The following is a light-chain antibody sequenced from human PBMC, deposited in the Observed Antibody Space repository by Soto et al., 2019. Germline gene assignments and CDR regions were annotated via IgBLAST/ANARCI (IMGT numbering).Light chain of an antibody. CDR1: QSISVW. CDR3: QQYNTYPRT. Sequence: DIQMTQYTSTLSASVGDRFASAFRASQSISVWLAWYQQKAGKAPNLLIYKASSLESGVPSRFSGSGSGTEFTLTISSLQPDDVATYYCQQYNTYPRTFGQGTKVDIK. CDR2: KAS. V-gene: IGKV1-5*03. J-gene: IGKJ1*01.